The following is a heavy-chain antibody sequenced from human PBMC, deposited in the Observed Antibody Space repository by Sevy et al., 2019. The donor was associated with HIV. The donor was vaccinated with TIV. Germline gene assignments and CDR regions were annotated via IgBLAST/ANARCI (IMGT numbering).Heavy chain of an antibody. CDR2: IYYSGST. CDR1: GGSISSSSYY. Sequence: SETLSLTCTVSGGSISSSSYYWGWIRQPPGKGLEWIGSIYYSGSTYYNPSLKSRLTISVDTPKNQFSLKLSSVTAADTAVYYCARQASSGGKRFDYWGQGTLVTVSS. D-gene: IGHD6-19*01. V-gene: IGHV4-39*01. CDR3: ARQASSGGKRFDY. J-gene: IGHJ4*02.